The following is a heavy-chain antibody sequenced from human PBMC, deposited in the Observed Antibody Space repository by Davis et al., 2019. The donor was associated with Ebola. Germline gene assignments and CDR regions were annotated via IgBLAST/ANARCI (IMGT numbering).Heavy chain of an antibody. Sequence: SETLSLTCAISGASISSGGFSWSWIRQPPGKGLEWIGYIYYSGSTNYNPSLKSRVTISVDTSKNQFSLKLSSVTAADTAVYYCARGAGIVVVPAAISAYYGMDVWGKGTTVTVSS. J-gene: IGHJ6*04. CDR3: ARGAGIVVVPAAISAYYGMDV. CDR1: GASISSGGFS. V-gene: IGHV4-61*08. CDR2: IYYSGST. D-gene: IGHD2-2*01.